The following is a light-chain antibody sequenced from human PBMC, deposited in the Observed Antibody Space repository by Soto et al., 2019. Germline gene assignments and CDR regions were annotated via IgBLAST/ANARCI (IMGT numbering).Light chain of an antibody. CDR3: HQYGSSIFT. Sequence: EIVLTQSPGTLSLSPGERATLSCRASQSVSSSYLAWSQQKPGQAPGLLIYGAAGRATGIPDRFSGSGSGTDFTLTISRLEPEDFAVYYCHQYGSSIFTFGPGTKVDIK. CDR2: GAA. J-gene: IGKJ3*01. CDR1: QSVSSSY. V-gene: IGKV3-20*01.